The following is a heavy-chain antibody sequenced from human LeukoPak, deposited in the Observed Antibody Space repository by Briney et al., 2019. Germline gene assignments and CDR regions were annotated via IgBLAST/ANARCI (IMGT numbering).Heavy chain of an antibody. J-gene: IGHJ4*02. V-gene: IGHV3-33*06. Sequence: GGSLRLSCAASGFTFSSYGMHWVRQAPGKGLEWVAVIWYDGSNKYYADSVKGRFTISRDNSKNTLYLQMNSLRAEDTAVYYCAKDLERYSSSSFDYWGQGTLVTVSS. D-gene: IGHD6-6*01. CDR1: GFTFSSYG. CDR3: AKDLERYSSSSFDY. CDR2: IWYDGSNK.